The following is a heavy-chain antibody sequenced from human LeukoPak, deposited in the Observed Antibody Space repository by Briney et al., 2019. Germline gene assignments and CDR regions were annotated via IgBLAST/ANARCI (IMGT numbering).Heavy chain of an antibody. D-gene: IGHD3-16*01. J-gene: IGHJ5*02. CDR3: ARDLGLSFDP. CDR1: GDSISSYY. Sequence: SETLSLTCTVSGDSISSYYWTSLRQPPAKRLEWIGYIYDTGSTSYNPSLKSRVTISVDTSTNQFSLKLSSVTAADTAVYYCARDLGLSFDPWGQGTLVTVSS. V-gene: IGHV4-59*01. CDR2: IYDTGST.